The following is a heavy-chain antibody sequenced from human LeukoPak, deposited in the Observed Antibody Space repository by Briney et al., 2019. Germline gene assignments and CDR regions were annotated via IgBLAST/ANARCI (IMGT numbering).Heavy chain of an antibody. CDR1: GFTVSSNY. Sequence: GFLPLSCAASGFTVSSNYMSWVRQAPGKGLGGVSVIYSGGSTYYADSVKGRFTISRDNSKNTLYLQMNSLRAEDTAVYYCARFRSAFDIWGQGTMVTVSS. CDR2: IYSGGST. V-gene: IGHV3-53*01. CDR3: ARFRSAFDI. J-gene: IGHJ3*02.